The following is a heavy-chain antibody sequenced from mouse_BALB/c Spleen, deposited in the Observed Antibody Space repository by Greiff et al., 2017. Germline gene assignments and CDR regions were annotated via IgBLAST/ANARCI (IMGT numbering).Heavy chain of an antibody. V-gene: IGHV2-5-1*01. CDR2: IWRGGST. CDR1: GFSLTSYG. J-gene: IGHJ3*01. CDR3: APLYYDYDAWFAY. D-gene: IGHD2-4*01. Sequence: QVQLQQSGPSLVQPSQSLSITCTVSGFSLTSYGVHWVRQSPGKGLEWLGVIWRGGSTDYNAAFMSRLSITKDNSKSQVFFKMNSLQADDTAIYYCAPLYYDYDAWFAYWGQGTLVTVSA.